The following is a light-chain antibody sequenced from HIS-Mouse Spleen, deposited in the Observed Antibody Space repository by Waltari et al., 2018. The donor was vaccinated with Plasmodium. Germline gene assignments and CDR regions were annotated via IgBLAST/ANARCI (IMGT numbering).Light chain of an antibody. CDR2: EDS. Sequence: SYELTQPPSVSVSSGQTARITCSGDALPKKYAYWYQQKSGQAPVMVIYEDSKRPSGIPARFAGSSSGKMATLTISGAQVEDEADYYCYSTDSSGNHRVFGGGTKLTVL. CDR1: ALPKKY. CDR3: YSTDSSGNHRV. J-gene: IGLJ3*02. V-gene: IGLV3-10*01.